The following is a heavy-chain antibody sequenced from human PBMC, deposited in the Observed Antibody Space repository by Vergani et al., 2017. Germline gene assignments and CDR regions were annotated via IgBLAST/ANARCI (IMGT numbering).Heavy chain of an antibody. J-gene: IGHJ1*01. CDR2: IYTSGST. D-gene: IGHD2-21*01. V-gene: IGHV4-61*02. CDR1: GGSISSGSYY. CDR3: ASNPLLWWSPYPEYFQH. Sequence: QVQLQESGPGLVKPSQTLSLTCTVSGGSISSGSYYWSWIRQPAGKGLEWIGRIYTSGSTNYNPSLKSRVTISVDKSKNQFSLKLRSVTAADTAVYYCASNPLLWWSPYPEYFQHWGQGTLVTVSS.